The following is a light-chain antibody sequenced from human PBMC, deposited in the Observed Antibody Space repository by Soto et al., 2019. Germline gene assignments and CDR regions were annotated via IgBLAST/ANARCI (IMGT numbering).Light chain of an antibody. J-gene: IGKJ1*01. CDR1: QSLTTN. Sequence: ETVMTQSPPTLSVSPGDRAILSCGASQSLTTNLAWYQQKPGQAPRLLIHDASTRATGIPARFSGSGSGTEFTLTISSLQSEDFAVYYCQQYDTSPRTFGQGTKVDIK. CDR3: QQYDTSPRT. V-gene: IGKV3-15*01. CDR2: DAS.